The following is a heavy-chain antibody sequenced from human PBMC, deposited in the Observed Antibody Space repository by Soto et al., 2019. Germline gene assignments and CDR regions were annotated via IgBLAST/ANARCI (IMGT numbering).Heavy chain of an antibody. J-gene: IGHJ6*02. Sequence: ASVKVSCKASGYTFTSYAMHWVRQAPGQRLEWMGWINAGNGNTKYSQKFQGRVTMTADKSMSTAFMELSSLRPEDTAVYYCASGSIAAAGTLPGQYYYYGMDVWGQGTTVTVSS. D-gene: IGHD6-13*01. CDR2: INAGNGNT. CDR1: GYTFTSYA. CDR3: ASGSIAAAGTLPGQYYYYGMDV. V-gene: IGHV1-3*01.